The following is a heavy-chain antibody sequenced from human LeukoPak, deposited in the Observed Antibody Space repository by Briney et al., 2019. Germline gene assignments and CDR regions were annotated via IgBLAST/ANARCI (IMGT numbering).Heavy chain of an antibody. Sequence: GGSLRLSCAASGFKFDNYAMTWVRQAPGKGLEWVSSIGISGYSTYYADSLKGRVTISRDNSNNTLFLEMNNLRAEGTAVYYCANSRPGARTFYYFYMAVWGKGTTVIVSS. J-gene: IGHJ6*03. D-gene: IGHD1-7*01. CDR3: ANSRPGARTFYYFYMAV. CDR1: GFKFDNYA. V-gene: IGHV3-23*01. CDR2: IGISGYST.